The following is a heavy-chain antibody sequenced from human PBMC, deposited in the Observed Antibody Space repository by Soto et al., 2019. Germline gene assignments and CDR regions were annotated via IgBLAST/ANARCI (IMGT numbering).Heavy chain of an antibody. V-gene: IGHV1-18*01. J-gene: IGHJ3*02. Sequence: ASVKVSCKASGYTFTIYSITWVRHAPGQGLEWMGWISAYNGNTDYAQKFQGRVTMTTDTSTSTAYMELRSLTSDDTAVYYCARDKAGAVDAFDIWGQGTMVTVSS. CDR2: ISAYNGNT. D-gene: IGHD1-26*01. CDR3: ARDKAGAVDAFDI. CDR1: GYTFTIYS.